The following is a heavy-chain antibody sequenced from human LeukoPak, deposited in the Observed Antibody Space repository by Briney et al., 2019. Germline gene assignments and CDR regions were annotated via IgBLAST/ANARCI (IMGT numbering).Heavy chain of an antibody. CDR2: IYSGGST. D-gene: IGHD6-6*01. Sequence: GGSLRLSCAASGFTVSSNYMSWVRQAPGKGLEWVSVIYSGGSTYYADSVKGRFTISRDNSKNTLYLQMNSLRAEDTAVYYCAREVFSSLEYYFDYWGQGTPVTVSS. CDR1: GFTVSSNY. V-gene: IGHV3-66*01. CDR3: AREVFSSLEYYFDY. J-gene: IGHJ4*02.